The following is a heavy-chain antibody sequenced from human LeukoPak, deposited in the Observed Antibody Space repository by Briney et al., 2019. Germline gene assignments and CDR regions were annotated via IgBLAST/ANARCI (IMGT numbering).Heavy chain of an antibody. CDR2: ISGSGGST. CDR3: AKDFPPSVAGHLYYYYYGMDV. D-gene: IGHD6-19*01. V-gene: IGHV3-23*01. J-gene: IGHJ6*02. CDR1: GFTFSSYA. Sequence: PGGSLRLSCAASGFTFSSYAMSWVRQAPGKGLEWVSAISGSGGSTYYADSVKGRFTISRDNSKNTLYLQMSSLRAEDTAVYYCAKDFPPSVAGHLYYYYYGMDVWGQGTTVTVSS.